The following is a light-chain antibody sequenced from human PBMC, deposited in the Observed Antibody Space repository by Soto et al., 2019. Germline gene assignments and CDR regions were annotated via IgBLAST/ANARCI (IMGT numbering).Light chain of an antibody. CDR2: DVS. V-gene: IGLV2-14*01. CDR3: NSYTTRSSLYV. J-gene: IGLJ1*01. Sequence: QSVLTQPASVSGSPGQSITISFTGTSSDFGGYDYVSWYQQYPGKAPKLMIYDVSNRPSGVSDRFSGSKSANTASLTISGLQAEDEADYYCNSYTTRSSLYVFGTGTKVTVL. CDR1: SSDFGGYDY.